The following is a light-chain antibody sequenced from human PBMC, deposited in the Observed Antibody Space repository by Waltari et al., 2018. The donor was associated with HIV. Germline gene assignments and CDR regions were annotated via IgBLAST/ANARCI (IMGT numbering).Light chain of an antibody. J-gene: IGLJ2*01. Sequence: QSALTQPASVSGSPGQSITISCSGTSTDIDIYQFVSWYRQFPGKAPQLLLSDVDSRPVGFPLRFSGSKSGSAASLTISGLQTDDEADYYCSSYTRSHTLVFGGGTKLTVL. CDR1: STDIDIYQF. CDR2: DVD. CDR3: SSYTRSHTLV. V-gene: IGLV2-14*01.